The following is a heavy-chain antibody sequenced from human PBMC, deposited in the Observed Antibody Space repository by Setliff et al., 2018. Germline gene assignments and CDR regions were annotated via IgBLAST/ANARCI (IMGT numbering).Heavy chain of an antibody. CDR3: ARERGEIVSTTSYYYYMDV. D-gene: IGHD1-26*01. Sequence: ASVKVSCKAPRRTFSSYGITWLRQAPGHGLEWTGGIIPTLGTTYYAQKVQGRVTITTDASTSTAYMEMSSLRSEYTAVYYCARERGEIVSTTSYYYYMDVWGKGTTVTVSS. CDR1: RRTFSSYG. J-gene: IGHJ6*03. V-gene: IGHV1-69*05. CDR2: IIPTLGTT.